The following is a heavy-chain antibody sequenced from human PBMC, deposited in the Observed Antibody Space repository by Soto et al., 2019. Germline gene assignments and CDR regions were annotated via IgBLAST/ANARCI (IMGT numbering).Heavy chain of an antibody. CDR1: GVTVSSYH. J-gene: IGHJ4*02. CDR3: ARDHVSGGSLVDY. D-gene: IGHD2-15*01. Sequence: PWGSLRLSCAASGVTVSSYHMDGVRQEPGKGLEWVSYISNSGNSIYYTDSVKGRFTISRDNGKNLLYLQMNSLRAEDTAVYYSARDHVSGGSLVDYWGQGTLVTVSS. V-gene: IGHV3-48*01. CDR2: ISNSGNSI.